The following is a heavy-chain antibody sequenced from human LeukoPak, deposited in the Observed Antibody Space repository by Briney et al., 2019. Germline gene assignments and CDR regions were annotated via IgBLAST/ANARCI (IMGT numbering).Heavy chain of an antibody. CDR3: AREGSYHSRAIDY. CDR2: INWNGGST. CDR1: GFTFDDYG. D-gene: IGHD1-26*01. Sequence: GGSLRLSCAASGFTFDDYGMSWVRQAPGKGLEWVSGINWNGGSTGSVDSVKGRFTIFRDNAKNTLYLQMNSLRAEGTAVYYCAREGSYHSRAIDYWGQGTLVTVSS. J-gene: IGHJ4*02. V-gene: IGHV3-20*04.